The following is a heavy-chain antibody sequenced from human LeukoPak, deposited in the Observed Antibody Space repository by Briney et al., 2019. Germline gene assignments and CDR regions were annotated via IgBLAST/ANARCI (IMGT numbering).Heavy chain of an antibody. D-gene: IGHD6-19*01. Sequence: GGSLRLSCAASEFTFSSYAMHLVRQAPGKGLEWVAVISYDGSNKYYADSVKGRFTISRDNSKNTLYLQMNSLRAEDTAVYYCARADQYSSGWYFDYWGQGTLVTVPS. V-gene: IGHV3-30-3*01. J-gene: IGHJ4*02. CDR3: ARADQYSSGWYFDY. CDR2: ISYDGSNK. CDR1: EFTFSSYA.